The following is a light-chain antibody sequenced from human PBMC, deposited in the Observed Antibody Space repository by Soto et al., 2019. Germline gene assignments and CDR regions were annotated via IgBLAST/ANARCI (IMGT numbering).Light chain of an antibody. V-gene: IGLV2-14*01. J-gene: IGLJ2*01. Sequence: QSALTQPASVSGSPGQSITISCTGTSSDVIGHNYVSWYQQHPGKAPKLMVYEVSNRPSGVSNRFSGSKSGNTASLTISGLQADDEADYYCTSYMSTSTYVVFGGGTQLTVL. CDR3: TSYMSTSTYVV. CDR1: SSDVIGHNY. CDR2: EVS.